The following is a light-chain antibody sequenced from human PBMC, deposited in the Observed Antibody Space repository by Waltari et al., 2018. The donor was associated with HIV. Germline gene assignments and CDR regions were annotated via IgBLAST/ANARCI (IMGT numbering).Light chain of an antibody. CDR2: EGT. CDR3: CSYAGNNTLV. CDR1: SSDVGSYKF. J-gene: IGLJ3*02. V-gene: IGLV2-23*01. Sequence: QSALPQPASVSGSPGQSITISCTGTSSDVGSYKFFHRYQQHPGKAPKFMIYEGTKRPSGVSNRFSGSKSGNTASLTISGLQAEDEADYHCCSYAGNNTLVFGGGTKLTVI.